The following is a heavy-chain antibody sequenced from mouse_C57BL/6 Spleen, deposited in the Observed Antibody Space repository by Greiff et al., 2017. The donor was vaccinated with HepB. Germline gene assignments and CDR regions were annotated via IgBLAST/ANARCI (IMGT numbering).Heavy chain of an antibody. CDR3: ATYYSNYVGAMDY. CDR1: GYTFTDYY. J-gene: IGHJ4*01. D-gene: IGHD2-5*01. CDR2: FFPGRGST. V-gene: IGHV1-75*01. Sequence: QVQLQQSGPELVKPGASVKISCKASGYTFTDYYINWVKQRPGQGLEWFGWFFPGRGSTYSNEKFKGKAALTVDKSSSTAYMLLSSLTAEDAAVYCCATYYSNYVGAMDYWGQGTSVTVSS.